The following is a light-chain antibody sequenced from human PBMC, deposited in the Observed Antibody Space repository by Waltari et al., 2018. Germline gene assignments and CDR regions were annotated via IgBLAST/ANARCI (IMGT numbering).Light chain of an antibody. J-gene: IGLJ3*02. CDR2: DDN. CDR3: FSTDSSGDHGV. V-gene: IGLV3-10*01. Sequence: SYELTQSPSVSVSPGQPAMITCSGDALPKNFVYWYQQKSGQAPVLDIYDDNNRPSDISERFSGSSSGTTATVTISGAQVEDEADYYCFSTDSSGDHGVFGGGTKVTVL. CDR1: ALPKNF.